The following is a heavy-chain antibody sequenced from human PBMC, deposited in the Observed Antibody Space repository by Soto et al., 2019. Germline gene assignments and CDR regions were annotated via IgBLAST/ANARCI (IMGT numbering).Heavy chain of an antibody. D-gene: IGHD2-2*01. CDR2: INWDGGST. CDR1: GFSFEYYT. J-gene: IGHJ4*02. Sequence: PGGSLRLSCAASGFSFEYYTMHWVRQAPGKGLEWVPLINWDGGSTYYADSVKGRFTISRDNSKNSLYLQMNSLRTEDTALYYCARGDRYCRSSSCYHTFFFAYWGQGTLVTVSS. CDR3: ARGDRYCRSSSCYHTFFFAY. V-gene: IGHV3-43*01.